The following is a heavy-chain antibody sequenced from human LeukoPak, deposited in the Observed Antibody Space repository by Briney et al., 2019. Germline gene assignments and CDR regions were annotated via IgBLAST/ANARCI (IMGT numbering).Heavy chain of an antibody. CDR2: IYRSGAT. D-gene: IGHD3-22*01. CDR3: ARNAGYSDLNY. J-gene: IGHJ4*02. CDR1: GDSSSSNNY. Sequence: PSETLSLTCTVSGDSSSSNNYWTWVRQPPGKGLEWIGEIYRSGATNYNPSLRSRVTVSLDKSKNQFSLRLNSVTAADTAIHYCARNAGYSDLNYWGQGVLVTVSS. V-gene: IGHV4-4*02.